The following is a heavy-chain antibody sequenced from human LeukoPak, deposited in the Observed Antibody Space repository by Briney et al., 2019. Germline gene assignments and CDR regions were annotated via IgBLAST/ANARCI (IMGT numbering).Heavy chain of an antibody. J-gene: IGHJ6*02. CDR3: ACSGAGHYHYGMDV. CDR1: GFTFDDYA. CDR2: ISWNSGTI. V-gene: IGHV3-9*01. Sequence: GRSLRLSCAASGFTFDDYAMHWVRQGPGKGLEWVSGISWNSGTIGYADSVKGRFTISRDNAKKYLYLQMNSLRAEDTALYYCACSGAGHYHYGMDVWGQGTTVTVSS. D-gene: IGHD2-15*01.